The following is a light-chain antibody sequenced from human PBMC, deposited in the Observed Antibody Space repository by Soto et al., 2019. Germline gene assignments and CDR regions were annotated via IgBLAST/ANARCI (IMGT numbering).Light chain of an antibody. V-gene: IGKV3-20*01. Sequence: IVMTQSPATLPVSPGQRATLSCRASQSITSNLAWYQQKPGQAPRLLMFRTSSRATGIPDRFSGSGSGTDFTLTISRLEPEDFAVYYCQQYGSSPETFGQGTKVDIK. CDR1: QSITSN. CDR2: RTS. CDR3: QQYGSSPET. J-gene: IGKJ1*01.